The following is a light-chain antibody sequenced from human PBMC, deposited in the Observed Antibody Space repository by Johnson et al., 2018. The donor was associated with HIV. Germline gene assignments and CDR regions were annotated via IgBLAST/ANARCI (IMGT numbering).Light chain of an antibody. CDR2: DNN. CDR1: SSNIENNY. V-gene: IGLV1-51*01. J-gene: IGLJ1*01. CDR3: GTWDNSLNVYV. Sequence: QSVLTQPPSVSAASGQKVDISCSGGSSNIENNYVSWYQHLPQRAPKLLISDNNNRPPGIPDRFSGSQSGSSATLDITGLQTGDEATYYCGTWDNSLNVYVFGTVTKVTVL.